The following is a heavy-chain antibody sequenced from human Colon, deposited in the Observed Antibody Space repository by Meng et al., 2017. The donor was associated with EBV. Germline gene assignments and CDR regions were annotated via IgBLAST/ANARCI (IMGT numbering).Heavy chain of an antibody. J-gene: IGHJ5*02. CDR2: IYHGGTT. D-gene: IGHD2-21*02. Sequence: QPLPQLSSPGLVQPSPALSLTCAVSGDSSSSGDYSWSWIREPPGQGLEWIGYIYHGGTTYNTSLKSRVTISVDNSKNQFSLRLTSVTAADTAVYYCARGPYCGGDCYWFDPWGQGTLVTVPS. CDR3: ARGPYCGGDCYWFDP. CDR1: GDSSSSGDYS. V-gene: IGHV4-30-2*01.